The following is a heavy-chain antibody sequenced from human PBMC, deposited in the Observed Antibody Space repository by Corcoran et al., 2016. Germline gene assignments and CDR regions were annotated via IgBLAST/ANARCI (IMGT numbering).Heavy chain of an antibody. J-gene: IGHJ6*02. CDR1: GYSFSNHA. CDR3: AGEMGDCSGGRCNPTHSHDHYYGMDV. Sequence: QVQLLQSGAEVKKPGASVKVSCKASGYSFSNHAVHWVRQAPGQRLEWMGWINGGTGNTNYSQKFQDRVTITRDTSATTAYMELSSLRSEDTAIYYCAGEMGDCSGGRCNPTHSHDHYYGMDVWGQGTTVTVSS. CDR2: INGGTGNT. V-gene: IGHV1-3*01. D-gene: IGHD2-15*01.